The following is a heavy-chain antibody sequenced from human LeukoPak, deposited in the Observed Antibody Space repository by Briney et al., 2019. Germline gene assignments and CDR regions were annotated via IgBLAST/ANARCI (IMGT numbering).Heavy chain of an antibody. D-gene: IGHD3-22*01. V-gene: IGHV1-8*01. Sequence: ASVKVSCKASGYTFTNYDVSWVRQATGQGLEWMGWMNPNSGNTAYAQKFQGRVTMTRNTSISTAYMELSSLRSEDTAVYYCARGGYYYDSSGYSHLPDYWGQGTLVTVSA. J-gene: IGHJ4*02. CDR3: ARGGYYYDSSGYSHLPDY. CDR2: MNPNSGNT. CDR1: GYTFTNYD.